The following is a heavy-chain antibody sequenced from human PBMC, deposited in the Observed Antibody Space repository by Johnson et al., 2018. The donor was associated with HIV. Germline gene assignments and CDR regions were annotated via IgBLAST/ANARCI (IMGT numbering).Heavy chain of an antibody. V-gene: IGHV3-11*04. Sequence: QVQLVESGGGVVQPGGSLRLSCAASGFTFSDYYMSWIRQAPGKGLEWVSYISSSGSTIYYADSVKGRFTISRDNAKNSLYLQMNSLRAEDTAVYYCARDASLRFLEWFDAFDIWGQGTMVTVSS. J-gene: IGHJ3*02. CDR1: GFTFSDYY. CDR3: ARDASLRFLEWFDAFDI. D-gene: IGHD3-3*01. CDR2: ISSSGSTI.